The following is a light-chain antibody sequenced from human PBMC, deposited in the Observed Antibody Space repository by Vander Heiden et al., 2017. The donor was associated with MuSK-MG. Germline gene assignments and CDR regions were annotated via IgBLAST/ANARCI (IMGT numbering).Light chain of an antibody. V-gene: IGLV3-21*04. Sequence: SYVLTQPPSVSVAPGETARMTCGGNNVGTKSVQWYQQKPGQAPILVIYYGRDRPSGIPERFSGSNSGNTATLIISRVEVGDEADYYCQVWDRSSDHVVFGGGTKLTVL. CDR1: NVGTKS. CDR3: QVWDRSSDHVV. J-gene: IGLJ3*02. CDR2: YGR.